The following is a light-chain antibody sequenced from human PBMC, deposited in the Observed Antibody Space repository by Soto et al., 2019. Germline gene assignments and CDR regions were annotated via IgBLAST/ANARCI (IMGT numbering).Light chain of an antibody. CDR1: SSDVGGYNY. V-gene: IGLV2-14*01. CDR2: DVS. J-gene: IGLJ2*01. CDR3: SSYTSSSTLG. Sequence: QSVLTQPASVSGSPGQSITISCTGTSSDVGGYNYVSWYQQHPGKAPKLMIYDVSNRPSGVSNRFSGSKSGNTASLTISGLQAEDEAEYYCSSYTSSSTLGFGGGTKRTVL.